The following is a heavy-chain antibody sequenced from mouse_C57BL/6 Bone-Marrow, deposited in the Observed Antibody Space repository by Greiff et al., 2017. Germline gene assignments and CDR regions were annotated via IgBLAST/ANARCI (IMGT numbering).Heavy chain of an antibody. V-gene: IGHV2-2*01. D-gene: IGHD2-4*01. CDR1: GFSLTSYG. CDR2: IWRGGST. CDR3: ARNDYDEGFAY. Sequence: QVQLQQSGPGLVQPSQSLSITCTVSGFSLTSYGVHWVRQSPGKGLEWLGVIWRGGSTDYNAAFISRLSISKDNSKSQVFFKMNSLQAEDTAIYYCARNDYDEGFAYWGQGTLVTVSA. J-gene: IGHJ3*01.